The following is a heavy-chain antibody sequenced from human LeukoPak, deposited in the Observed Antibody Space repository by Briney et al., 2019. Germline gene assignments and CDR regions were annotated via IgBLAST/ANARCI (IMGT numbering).Heavy chain of an antibody. J-gene: IGHJ4*02. Sequence: GGSLRLSCAASGFTFSSYGMHWVRQAPGKGLEWVAVIWYDGSNKYYADSVKGRFTISRDNSKNTLYLQMNSLKTEDTAVYYCTTLVPSFDYWGQGTLVTVSS. CDR2: IWYDGSNK. CDR1: GFTFSSYG. D-gene: IGHD3-10*01. CDR3: TTLVPSFDY. V-gene: IGHV3-33*01.